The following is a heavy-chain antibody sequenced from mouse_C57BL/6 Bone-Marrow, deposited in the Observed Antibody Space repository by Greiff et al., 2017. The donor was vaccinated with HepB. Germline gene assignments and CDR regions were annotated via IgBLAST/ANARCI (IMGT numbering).Heavy chain of an antibody. J-gene: IGHJ2*01. Sequence: VQLQQSGPELVKPGASVKISCKASGYTFTDYYMNWVKQSHGKSLEWIGDINPNNGGTSYNQKFKGKATLTVDKSSSTAYMELRSLTSEDSAVYYCARIPTAQATGYWGQGTTLTVSS. CDR3: ARIPTAQATGY. D-gene: IGHD3-2*02. CDR1: GYTFTDYY. CDR2: INPNNGGT. V-gene: IGHV1-26*01.